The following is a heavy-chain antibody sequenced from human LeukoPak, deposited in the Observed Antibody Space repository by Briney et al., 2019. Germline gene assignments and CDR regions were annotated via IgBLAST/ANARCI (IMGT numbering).Heavy chain of an antibody. CDR3: AREGGSSWYSRDFYYIDV. CDR2: IYHSGST. V-gene: IGHV4-38-2*02. J-gene: IGHJ6*03. CDR1: NYSISSGYY. Sequence: SETLSLTCTVSNYSISSGYYWGWIRQPPGKGLEWIGSIYHSGSTYYNPSLKSRVTISVDTSKNQFSLKLSSVTAADTAVYYCAREGGSSWYSRDFYYIDVWGKGTTVTVSS. D-gene: IGHD6-13*01.